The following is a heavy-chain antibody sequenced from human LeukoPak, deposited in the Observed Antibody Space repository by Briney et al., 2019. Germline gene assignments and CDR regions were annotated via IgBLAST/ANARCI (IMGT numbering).Heavy chain of an antibody. Sequence: SGGSLRLSCTASGFRFSNYAMNWVRQAPGKGLEWVSVISGGGSSTNYADSVKGRFTISRKNSKNTLYLQMNSLRAEDTAVYYCAREGYSYGSPDYWGQGTLVTVSS. V-gene: IGHV3-23*01. CDR1: GFRFSNYA. CDR3: AREGYSYGSPDY. CDR2: ISGGGSST. D-gene: IGHD5-18*01. J-gene: IGHJ4*02.